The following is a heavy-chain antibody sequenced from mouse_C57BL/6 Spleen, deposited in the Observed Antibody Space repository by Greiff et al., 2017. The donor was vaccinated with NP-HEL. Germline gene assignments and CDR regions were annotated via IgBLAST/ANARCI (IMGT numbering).Heavy chain of an antibody. J-gene: IGHJ2*01. D-gene: IGHD2-5*01. CDR2: ISYDGSN. CDR1: GYSITSGYY. CDR3: ARDYYSNYEYYFDY. V-gene: IGHV3-6*01. Sequence: EVQLQESGPGLVKPSQSLSLTCSVTGYSITSGYYWNWIRTCPGNKLERLGYISYDGSNNYNPSLKNRISITRDTSNNQLFLKLNSVTTEDTATYNCARDYYSNYEYYFDYWGQGTTLTVSS.